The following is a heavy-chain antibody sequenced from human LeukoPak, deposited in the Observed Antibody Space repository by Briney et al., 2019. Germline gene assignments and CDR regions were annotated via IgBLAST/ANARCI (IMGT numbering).Heavy chain of an antibody. V-gene: IGHV3-72*01. J-gene: IGHJ4*02. CDR2: TRNKANSYTT. CDR1: GFTFSDHY. CDR3: ARGNYDNLTGYYDH. Sequence: GGSLRLSCAASGFTFSDHYMDWVRQAPGKGLEWVGRTRNKANSYTTEYAASVKGRFTISRDDSKNSLYLQMNSLKTEDTAVYYCARGNYDNLTGYYDHWGQGTLVTVSS. D-gene: IGHD3-9*01.